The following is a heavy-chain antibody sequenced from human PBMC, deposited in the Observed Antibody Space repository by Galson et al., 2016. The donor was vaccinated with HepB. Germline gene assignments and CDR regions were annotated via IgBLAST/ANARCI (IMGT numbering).Heavy chain of an antibody. CDR2: ISAYNGNT. Sequence: SVKVSCKASGYMFTNYGISWVRQAPGQGLEWMGWISAYNGNTNYAQKFQDRVTMTTDTSTTVYMELRSLTSDDTAVYYCAREDSSGYSYQRYFDYWGEGTLVTVSS. J-gene: IGHJ4*02. CDR3: AREDSSGYSYQRYFDY. CDR1: GYMFTNYG. V-gene: IGHV1-18*01. D-gene: IGHD3-22*01.